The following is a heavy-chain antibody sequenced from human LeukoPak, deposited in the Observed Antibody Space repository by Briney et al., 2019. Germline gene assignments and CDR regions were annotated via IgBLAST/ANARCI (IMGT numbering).Heavy chain of an antibody. V-gene: IGHV3-74*01. Sequence: GGSLRLSCAASGFTFSSYWMHWVRQAPGKGLVWVSRINSDGSSTSYVDSVKGRFTISRDNAKNTLYLQMNSLRAEDTAVYYCARDPVVGAMNAHFHWFDPWGQGTLSPSPQ. CDR1: GFTFSSYW. J-gene: IGHJ5*02. D-gene: IGHD1-26*01. CDR3: ARDPVVGAMNAHFHWFDP. CDR2: INSDGSST.